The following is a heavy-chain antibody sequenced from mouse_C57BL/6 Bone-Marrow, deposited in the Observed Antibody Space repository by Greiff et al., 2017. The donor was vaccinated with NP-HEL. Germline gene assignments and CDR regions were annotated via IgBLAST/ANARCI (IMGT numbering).Heavy chain of an antibody. CDR1: GFTFSDYG. D-gene: IGHD1-1*01. V-gene: IGHV5-17*01. CDR2: ISSGSSTI. Sequence: EVQVVESGGGLVKPGGSLKLSCAASGFTFSDYGMHWVRQAPEKGLEWVAYISSGSSTIYYAATVKGRFTISRDNAKNTLFLQMTSLRSEDTAMYYCARGDGSSRYAMDYWGQGTSVTVSS. CDR3: ARGDGSSRYAMDY. J-gene: IGHJ4*01.